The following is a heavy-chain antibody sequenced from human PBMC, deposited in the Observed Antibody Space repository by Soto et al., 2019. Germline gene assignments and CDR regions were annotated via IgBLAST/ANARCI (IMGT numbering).Heavy chain of an antibody. CDR3: ASLGATLFDY. J-gene: IGHJ4*02. CDR1: GGSFSGYY. D-gene: IGHD1-26*01. CDR2: INHSGST. Sequence: PSETLSLTXAVYGGSFSGYYWSWIRQPPGKGLEWIGEINHSGSTNYNPSLKSRVTISVDTSKNQFSLKLSSVAAADTAVYYCASLGATLFDYWGQGTLVTVSS. V-gene: IGHV4-34*01.